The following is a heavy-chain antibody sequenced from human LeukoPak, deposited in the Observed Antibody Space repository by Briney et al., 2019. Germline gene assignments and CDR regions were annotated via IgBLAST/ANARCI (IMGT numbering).Heavy chain of an antibody. Sequence: GGSLRLSCAASGLTFSTYTMNWVRRAPGKGLEWVSSISWNSRYIFYAESVQERFTISRDNARNSLYLQINSLTADDTAIYYCALDSLSYGDYRSPNWFDPWGQGTLVTVSS. CDR3: ALDSLSYGDYRSPNWFDP. V-gene: IGHV3-21*06. D-gene: IGHD4-17*01. CDR2: ISWNSRYI. J-gene: IGHJ5*02. CDR1: GLTFSTYT.